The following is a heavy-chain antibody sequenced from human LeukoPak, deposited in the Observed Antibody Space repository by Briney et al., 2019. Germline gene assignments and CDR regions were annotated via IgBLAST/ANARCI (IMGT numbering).Heavy chain of an antibody. CDR2: IYHSGST. CDR3: ASRGAVAGTGFDY. J-gene: IGHJ4*02. CDR1: GGSISSSNW. V-gene: IGHV4-4*02. Sequence: PSETLSLTCAVSGGSISSSNWWSWVRQPPGKGLEWIGEIYHSGSTNYNPSLKSRVTISVDKSKNRFSLKLSSVTAADTAVYYCASRGAVAGTGFDYWGQGTLVTVSS. D-gene: IGHD6-19*01.